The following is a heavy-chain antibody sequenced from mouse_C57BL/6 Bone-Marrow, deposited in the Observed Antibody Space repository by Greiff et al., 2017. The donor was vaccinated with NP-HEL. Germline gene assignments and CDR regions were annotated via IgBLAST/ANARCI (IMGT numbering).Heavy chain of an antibody. D-gene: IGHD2-4*01. Sequence: VQLQQSGPELVKPGASVKISCKASGYAFSSSWMNWVKQRPGKGLEWIGRIYPGDGDTNYNGTFKGKATLTADKSSSTAYMQLSSLTSEDSAVYFCARDDYDEKDYFDYWGQGTTLTVSS. J-gene: IGHJ2*01. CDR2: IYPGDGDT. V-gene: IGHV1-82*01. CDR3: ARDDYDEKDYFDY. CDR1: GYAFSSSW.